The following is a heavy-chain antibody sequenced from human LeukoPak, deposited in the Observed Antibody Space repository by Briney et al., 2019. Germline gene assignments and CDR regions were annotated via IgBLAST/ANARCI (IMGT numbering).Heavy chain of an antibody. CDR1: RGTFSSYA. V-gene: IGHV1-69*04. CDR2: IIPILGIA. CDR3: ARGYGGYAYYFDY. D-gene: IGHD2-2*01. Sequence: ASVKVSCKASRGTFSSYAISWVRQAPGQGLEWMGRIIPILGIANYAQKFQGRVTITADKSTSTAYMELSSLRSEDTAVYYCARGYGGYAYYFDYWGQGTLVTVSS. J-gene: IGHJ4*02.